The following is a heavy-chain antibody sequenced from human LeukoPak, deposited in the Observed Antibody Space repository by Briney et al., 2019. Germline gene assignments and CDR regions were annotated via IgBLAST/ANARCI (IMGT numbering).Heavy chain of an antibody. V-gene: IGHV3-30*04. Sequence: SGGSLRLSCAASGFTFSTYAMHWVRQAPGKGLEWVAAISSNGNHKYHADSVRGRFTVSRDSSNNVVYLHMNSVRAEDTAVYYCARDRNNYYFDYCGQGTQVTVSS. J-gene: IGHJ4*02. CDR1: GFTFSTYA. CDR2: ISSNGNHK. D-gene: IGHD1-20*01. CDR3: ARDRNNYYFDY.